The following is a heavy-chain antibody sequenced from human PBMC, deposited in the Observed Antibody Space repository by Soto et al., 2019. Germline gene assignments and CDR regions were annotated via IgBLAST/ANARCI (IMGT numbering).Heavy chain of an antibody. CDR3: AYYRRYSYGNAFDI. J-gene: IGHJ3*02. CDR2: IYYSGST. CDR1: GGSISSNTYY. D-gene: IGHD5-18*01. Sequence: SETLSLTCTVSGGSISSNTYYWGWIRQPPGKGLEWIGSIYYSGSTYYNPSLKSRVTISVDTSKNQFSLKLSSVTAADTAVYYCAYYRRYSYGNAFDIWGQGTMVTVSS. V-gene: IGHV4-39*01.